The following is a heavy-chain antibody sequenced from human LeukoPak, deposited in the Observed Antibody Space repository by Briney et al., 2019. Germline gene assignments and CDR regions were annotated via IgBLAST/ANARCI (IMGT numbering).Heavy chain of an antibody. V-gene: IGHV3-23*01. CDR2: IGGRGDNT. D-gene: IGHD2-15*01. Sequence: GGSLRLSCGASGFTFNRFCMSWVRQAAGKGLEWVAAIGGRGDNTWYADSVKGRFTISRGNSKNTLYLQMNSLSAEDTAIYYCANHPPSYCSGRNCYYAYYFHMDVWGKGTTVFVSS. CDR1: GFTFNRFC. CDR3: ANHPPSYCSGRNCYYAYYFHMDV. J-gene: IGHJ6*03.